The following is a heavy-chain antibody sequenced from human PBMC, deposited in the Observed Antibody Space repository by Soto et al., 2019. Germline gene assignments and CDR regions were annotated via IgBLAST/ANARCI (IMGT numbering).Heavy chain of an antibody. V-gene: IGHV1-69*12. D-gene: IGHD5-12*01. CDR2: IIPIFGTA. CDR1: GGTFSSYA. CDR3: ATHPMATLTYYSGMDV. J-gene: IGHJ6*02. Sequence: QVQLVQSGAEVKKPGSSVKVSCKASGGTFSSYAISWVRQAPGQGLEWMGGIIPIFGTANYAQKFQGRVTLPAAESTSTVYMELSSLRSEDSAVEYCATHPMATLTYYSGMDVWGQGTTVTGSS.